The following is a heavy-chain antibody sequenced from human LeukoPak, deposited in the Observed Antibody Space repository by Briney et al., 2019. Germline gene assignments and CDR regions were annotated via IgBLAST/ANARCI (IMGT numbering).Heavy chain of an antibody. CDR1: GLIFSDYY. D-gene: IGHD6-13*01. Sequence: RGGSLRLSCAASGLIFSDYYMTWIRQAPGEGLEFISFISSSGSYTNSADSVKGRFTISRETAKNSLYIQMNSLRAEETAVYYCARVYGVLGSRDQQLMHWGEGTLVTVSS. V-gene: IGHV3-11*06. J-gene: IGHJ4*02. CDR2: ISSSGSYT. CDR3: ARVYGVLGSRDQQLMH.